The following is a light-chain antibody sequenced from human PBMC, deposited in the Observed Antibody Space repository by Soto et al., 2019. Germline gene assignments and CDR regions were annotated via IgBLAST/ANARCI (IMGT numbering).Light chain of an antibody. J-gene: IGKJ1*01. CDR1: QSISSW. CDR2: NAS. CDR3: QQYKSYSRT. V-gene: IGKV1-5*03. Sequence: DIQMTQSPSTLSVSVGDRVTITCRASQSISSWLAWYQQKPGKAPKLLIYNASTLESGVPSRFSGSGSGTDFTLTISSLQPDDFATYYCQQYKSYSRTFGQGTKVEVK.